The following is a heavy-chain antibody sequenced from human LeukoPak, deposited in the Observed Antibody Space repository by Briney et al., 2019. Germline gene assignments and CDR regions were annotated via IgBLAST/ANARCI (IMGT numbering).Heavy chain of an antibody. CDR3: AKDQHPAFDY. J-gene: IGHJ4*02. CDR2: ISGSGGST. V-gene: IGHV3-23*01. CDR1: GFTFSSYA. Sequence: GGSLRLSCAASGFTFSSYAMSWVRQAPGEGLEWVSAISGSGGSTYYADSVKGRFTISRDNFKNTLYLQMNSLRAEDTAVYYCAKDQHPAFDYWGQGTLVTVSS.